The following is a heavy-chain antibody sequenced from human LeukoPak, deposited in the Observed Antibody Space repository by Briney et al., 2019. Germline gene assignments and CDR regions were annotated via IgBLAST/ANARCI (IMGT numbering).Heavy chain of an antibody. V-gene: IGHV3-23*01. D-gene: IGHD3-10*01. CDR2: ISGSGGST. Sequence: GGSLRLSCAASGFTFSSYGMSWVRQAPGKGLEWVSAISGSGGSTYYADSVKGRFTISRDNSKNTLYLQMNSLRAEDTAVYYCAKDVGYYYGSGSYNFESWGEGTLVTVSS. CDR1: GFTFSSYG. CDR3: AKDVGYYYGSGSYNFES. J-gene: IGHJ4*02.